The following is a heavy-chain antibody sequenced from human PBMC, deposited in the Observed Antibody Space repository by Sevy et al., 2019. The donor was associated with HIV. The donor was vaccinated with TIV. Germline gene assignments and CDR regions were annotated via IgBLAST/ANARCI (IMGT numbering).Heavy chain of an antibody. Sequence: GGSLRLSCAASGFTFSNAWMSWVRQAPGKGLEWVGRIKRKTDAGTTDYAAPVKGRFTISRDDSKNTVYLQMNSLKTEDTAVYYCTTEGRFGTVVTYYFDYWGQGTLVTVSS. J-gene: IGHJ4*02. CDR2: IKRKTDAGTT. CDR3: TTEGRFGTVVTYYFDY. D-gene: IGHD2-15*01. V-gene: IGHV3-15*05. CDR1: GFTFSNAW.